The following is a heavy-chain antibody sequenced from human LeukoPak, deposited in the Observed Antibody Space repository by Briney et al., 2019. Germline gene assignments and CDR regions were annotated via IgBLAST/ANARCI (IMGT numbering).Heavy chain of an antibody. V-gene: IGHV3-23*01. J-gene: IGHJ3*02. D-gene: IGHD5-12*01. CDR1: GFTFSSYG. CDR3: ARDQDSGYGDAFDI. Sequence: PGGFLRLSCAASGFTFSSYGMSWVRQAPGKGLEWVSAISGSGGSTYYADSVKGRFTISRDNSKNTLYLQMNSLRAEDTAVYYCARDQDSGYGDAFDIWGQGTMVTVSS. CDR2: ISGSGGST.